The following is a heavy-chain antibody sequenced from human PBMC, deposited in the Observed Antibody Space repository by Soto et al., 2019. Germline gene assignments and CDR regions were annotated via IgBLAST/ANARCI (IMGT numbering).Heavy chain of an antibody. Sequence: PWETLSLTCGVSGYSISSGYYWGWIRQPPGKGLEWIASIYHSGSTYYNPSLKSRVTISVDTSKNQFSLKVTSVTAADTAVYYCARGAATVTPGWFDPWGQGTLVTVSS. V-gene: IGHV4-38-2*01. CDR2: IYHSGST. D-gene: IGHD4-17*01. CDR1: GYSISSGYY. CDR3: ARGAATVTPGWFDP. J-gene: IGHJ5*02.